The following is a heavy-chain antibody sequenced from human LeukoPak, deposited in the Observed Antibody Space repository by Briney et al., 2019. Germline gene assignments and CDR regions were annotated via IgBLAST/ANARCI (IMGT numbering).Heavy chain of an antibody. J-gene: IGHJ3*02. CDR2: IIPISGTA. D-gene: IGHD6-13*01. V-gene: IGHV1-69*13. Sequence: ASVKVSCKASGGTFSSYAISWVRQAPGQGLEWMGGIIPISGTANYAQKFQGRVTITADESTSTAYMELSSLRSEDTAVYYCARTMTLSYSSSWTDAFDIWGQGTMVTVSS. CDR3: ARTMTLSYSSSWTDAFDI. CDR1: GGTFSSYA.